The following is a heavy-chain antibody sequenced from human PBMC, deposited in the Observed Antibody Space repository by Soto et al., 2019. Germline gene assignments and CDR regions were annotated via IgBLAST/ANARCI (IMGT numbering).Heavy chain of an antibody. V-gene: IGHV1-46*01. Sequence: ASVKVSCKASGYTFTSYYMHWVRQAPGQGLEWMGIINPSGGSTSYAQKFQGRVTMTRDTSTSTVYMELSSLRSEDTAVYYCAIFGSQDTDAFDISGQGTMVTVSS. J-gene: IGHJ3*02. CDR2: INPSGGST. D-gene: IGHD2-15*01. CDR3: AIFGSQDTDAFDI. CDR1: GYTFTSYY.